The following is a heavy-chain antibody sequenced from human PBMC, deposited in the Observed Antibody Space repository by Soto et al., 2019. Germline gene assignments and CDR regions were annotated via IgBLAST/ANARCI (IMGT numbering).Heavy chain of an antibody. CDR3: AHRRWAVTTREVYFDY. V-gene: IGHV2-5*02. J-gene: IGHJ4*02. CDR2: IYWDDEK. CDR1: GFSLSTSGVG. D-gene: IGHD4-17*01. Sequence: QITLKESGPTLVKPTQTLTLTCTFSGFSLSTSGVGVGWIRQPPGKALEWLALIYWDDEKRYSPSLKSRLTIPKDHSKNQVVLTMTNMDPVDTATYYCAHRRWAVTTREVYFDYWGQGTLVTVSS.